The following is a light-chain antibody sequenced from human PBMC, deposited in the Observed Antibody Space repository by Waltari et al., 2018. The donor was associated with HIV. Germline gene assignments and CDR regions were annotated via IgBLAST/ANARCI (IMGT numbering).Light chain of an antibody. Sequence: QSALTQPPSASGSPGQSVTISCAGGSGDIGGHRYVSWYQQHPGKAPKILIYEINTRPSGVPDRFSGAKSGNTASLTVSGLRAEDEAEYFCSAYGGRYNILFGGGTTLTVL. CDR3: SAYGGRYNIL. J-gene: IGLJ2*01. CDR1: SGDIGGHRY. V-gene: IGLV2-8*01. CDR2: EIN.